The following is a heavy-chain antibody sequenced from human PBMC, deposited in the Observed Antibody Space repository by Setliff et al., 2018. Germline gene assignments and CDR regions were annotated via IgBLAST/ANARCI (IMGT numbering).Heavy chain of an antibody. CDR1: GYTLTELS. J-gene: IGHJ4*02. D-gene: IGHD1-26*01. CDR2: FDPVDGET. CDR3: ATGRGSLDY. Sequence: ASVKVSCKVSGYTLTELSMHWVRQAPGKGLEWMGSFDPVDGETIYAQRVQGRVTMTEDTATDTAYMELSSLRSEDTAVYYCATGRGSLDYWGQGTLVTVSS. V-gene: IGHV1-24*01.